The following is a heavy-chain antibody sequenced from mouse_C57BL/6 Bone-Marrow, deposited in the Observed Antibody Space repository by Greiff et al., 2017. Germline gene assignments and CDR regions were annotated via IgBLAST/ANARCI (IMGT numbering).Heavy chain of an antibody. Sequence: QVQLQQPGAELVKPGASVKLSCKASGYTFTSYWMQWVKQRPGQGLEWIGEIDPSDSYTNYNQKIKGKATLTVDTASSTAYMQLSSLTSEDSAFYDCARHYYGNYTYYAMDYWGQGTSVTVSS. CDR3: ARHYYGNYTYYAMDY. CDR1: GYTFTSYW. D-gene: IGHD2-1*01. V-gene: IGHV1-50*01. J-gene: IGHJ4*01. CDR2: IDPSDSYT.